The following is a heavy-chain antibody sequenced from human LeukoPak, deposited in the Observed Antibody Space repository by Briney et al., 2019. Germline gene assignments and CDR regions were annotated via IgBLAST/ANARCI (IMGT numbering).Heavy chain of an antibody. J-gene: IGHJ4*02. Sequence: ASVKVSCKVSGYTLTELSMHWVRQAPGKGLEWMGGFDPEDGETIYAQKFQGRVTTTEDTSTDTAYMELSSLRSEDTAVYYCATDVTMVRGVIIMFDYWGQGTLVTVSS. CDR3: ATDVTMVRGVIIMFDY. CDR1: GYTLTELS. CDR2: FDPEDGET. V-gene: IGHV1-24*01. D-gene: IGHD3-10*01.